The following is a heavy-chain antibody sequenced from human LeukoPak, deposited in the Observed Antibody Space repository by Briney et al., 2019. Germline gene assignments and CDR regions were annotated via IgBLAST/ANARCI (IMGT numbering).Heavy chain of an antibody. CDR2: INPNSGGT. CDR1: GYTFTGYY. V-gene: IGHV1-2*02. Sequence: ASVKVSCKASGYTFTGYYMHWVRQAPGQGPEWMGSINPNSGGTNYAQKFQGRITINRDTSISTNYMELGRMRSDDTAVYYCARDRSGSYYFDYGGQGTLVTVSS. J-gene: IGHJ4*02. D-gene: IGHD1-26*01. CDR3: ARDRSGSYYFDY.